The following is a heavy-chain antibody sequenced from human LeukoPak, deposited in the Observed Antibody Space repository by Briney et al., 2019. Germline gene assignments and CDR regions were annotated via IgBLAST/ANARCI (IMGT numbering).Heavy chain of an antibody. J-gene: IGHJ4*02. CDR1: EFTFSAYW. D-gene: IGHD4-23*01. CDR3: ARGRPHGNDY. CDR2: IVSDGSNT. Sequence: GGSLRLSCAASEFTFSAYWMNWVRRVPGTGLVWVSRIVSDGSNTNYADSVKGRFTISRDNAKNTLYLQMNSLRVEDTAVYYCARGRPHGNDYWGQGTLVTVSS. V-gene: IGHV3-74*01.